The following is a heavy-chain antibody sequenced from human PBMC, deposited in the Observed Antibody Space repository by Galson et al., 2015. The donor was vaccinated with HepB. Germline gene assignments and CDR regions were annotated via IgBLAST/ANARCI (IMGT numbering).Heavy chain of an antibody. V-gene: IGHV3-30-3*01. CDR3: ARDSSGYFDRSVFDY. D-gene: IGHD3-22*01. J-gene: IGHJ4*02. CDR2: ISYDGSNK. CDR1: GFTFSSYA. Sequence: SLRLSCAASGFTFSSYAMHWVRQAPGKGLEWVAVISYDGSNKYYADSVKGRFTISRDNSKNTLYLQMNSLRAEDTAVYYCARDSSGYFDRSVFDYWGQGTLVTVSS.